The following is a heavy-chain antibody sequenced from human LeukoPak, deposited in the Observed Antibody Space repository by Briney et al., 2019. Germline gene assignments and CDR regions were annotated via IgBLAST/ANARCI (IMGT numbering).Heavy chain of an antibody. J-gene: IGHJ4*02. V-gene: IGHV3-49*03. CDR1: GFTFGDYA. CDR2: IRSKAYGGTT. D-gene: IGHD6-19*01. CDR3: TRVRSAYSSGWYAGEHYFDY. Sequence: GGSLRLSCTASGFTFGDYAMSWFRQAPGKGLEWVGFIRSKAYGGTTEYAASVKGRFTISRDDSKSIAYLQMNSLKTEDTAVYYCTRVRSAYSSGWYAGEHYFDYWGQGILVTVSS.